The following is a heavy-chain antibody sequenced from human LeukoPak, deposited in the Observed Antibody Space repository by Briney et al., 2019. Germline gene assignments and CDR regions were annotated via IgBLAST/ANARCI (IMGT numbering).Heavy chain of an antibody. CDR1: GFTFSSYS. Sequence: PGGSLRLSCAASGFTFSSYSMNWVRQAPGKGLEWVSSISSSSSYIYCADSVKGRFTISRDNAKNSLYLQMNSLRAEDTAVYYCARVSEGGFDYWGQGTLVTVSS. V-gene: IGHV3-21*01. CDR2: ISSSSSYI. D-gene: IGHD3-16*01. J-gene: IGHJ4*02. CDR3: ARVSEGGFDY.